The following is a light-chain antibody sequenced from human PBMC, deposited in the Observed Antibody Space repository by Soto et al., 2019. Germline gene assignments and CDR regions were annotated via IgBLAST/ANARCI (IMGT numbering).Light chain of an antibody. Sequence: DIQMTQSPSSLSASLGDRVTITCRASQGIDNHLAWYQQKPGKAPKRLIYAASTLHSGVPSRFTGSGSGTDFTLTISSLQPEDAATYYCQKCKVAPFTFGGGTKVEI. CDR3: QKCKVAPFT. CDR1: QGIDNH. V-gene: IGKV1-27*01. J-gene: IGKJ4*01. CDR2: AAS.